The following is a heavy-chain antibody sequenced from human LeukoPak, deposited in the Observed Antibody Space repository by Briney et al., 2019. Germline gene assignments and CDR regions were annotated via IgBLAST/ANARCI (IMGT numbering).Heavy chain of an antibody. V-gene: IGHV3-11*01. CDR3: ARDLGITGTTRWVPFDY. CDR2: ISSSGSTI. D-gene: IGHD1-20*01. J-gene: IGHJ4*02. Sequence: GGFLRLSCAASGFTFSDYYMSWIRQAPGKGLEWVSYISSSGSTIYYADSVKGRFTISRDNAKNSLYLQMNSLRAEDTAVYYCARDLGITGTTRWVPFDYWGQGTLVTVSS. CDR1: GFTFSDYY.